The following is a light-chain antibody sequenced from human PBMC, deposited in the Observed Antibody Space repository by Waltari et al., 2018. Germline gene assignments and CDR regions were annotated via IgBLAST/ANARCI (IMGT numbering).Light chain of an antibody. Sequence: QSVLTQAPSVSGAPGQRVTISCTGGDSNIDSFGVNWYQHLPGRAPKLIIYEYTNRPWGVPDLFSGSKAGTSASLAIDGLKPEDEGDYYCQSYDNSLRGSGLFGGGTKVTV. CDR1: DSNIDSFG. V-gene: IGLV1-40*01. J-gene: IGLJ3*02. CDR2: EYT. CDR3: QSYDNSLRGSGL.